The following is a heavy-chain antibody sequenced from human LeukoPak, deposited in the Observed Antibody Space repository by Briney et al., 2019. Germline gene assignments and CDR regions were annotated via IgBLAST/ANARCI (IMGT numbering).Heavy chain of an antibody. V-gene: IGHV4-4*02. CDR3: ASLIAVAGTVTDY. Sequence: SETLSLTCAVSGGSISSSNWWSWVRQPPGKGLEWIGEIYHSGSTNYNPSLKSRVTISVDKFKNQFSLKLSSVTAADTAVYYCASLIAVAGTVTDYWGQGTLVTVSS. D-gene: IGHD6-19*01. J-gene: IGHJ4*02. CDR1: GGSISSSNW. CDR2: IYHSGST.